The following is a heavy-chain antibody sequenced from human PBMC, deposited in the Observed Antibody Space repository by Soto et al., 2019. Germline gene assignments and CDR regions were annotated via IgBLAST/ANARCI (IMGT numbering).Heavy chain of an antibody. D-gene: IGHD1-26*01. J-gene: IGHJ4*02. CDR1: GGSISSYY. CDR2: IYYSGST. Sequence: PSETLSLTCTVSGGSISSYYWSWIRQPPGKGLEWIGYIYYSGSTNYNSSLKSRVTISVDTSKNQFSLKLSSVTAADTAVYYCARGGGYYYTTIYYFDYWGQGTLVTVSS. V-gene: IGHV4-59*01. CDR3: ARGGGYYYTTIYYFDY.